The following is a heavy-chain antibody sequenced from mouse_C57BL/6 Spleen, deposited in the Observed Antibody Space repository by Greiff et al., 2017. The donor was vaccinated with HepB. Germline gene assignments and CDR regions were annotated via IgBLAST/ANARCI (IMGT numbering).Heavy chain of an antibody. CDR3: ARSDESNYYAMDY. J-gene: IGHJ4*01. D-gene: IGHD2-3*01. CDR1: GFTFSSYA. Sequence: EVQVVESGGGLVKPGGSLKLSCAASGFTFSSYAMSWVRQTPEKRLEWVAPISDGGSYTYYPDNVKGRFTISRDNAKNNLYLQMSHLTSEDTAMYYCARSDESNYYAMDYWGQGTSVTVSS. CDR2: ISDGGSYT. V-gene: IGHV5-4*01.